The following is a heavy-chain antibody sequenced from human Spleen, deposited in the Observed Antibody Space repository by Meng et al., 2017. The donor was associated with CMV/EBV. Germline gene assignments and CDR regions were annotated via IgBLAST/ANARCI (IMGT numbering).Heavy chain of an antibody. CDR3: ARDRWNYGNPYFDY. J-gene: IGHJ4*02. CDR1: GYNVVTCG. D-gene: IGHD1-7*01. Sequence: KASGYNVVTCGISWVRQAPGQGLEWMGRISAYNGNTNYAQKLQGRVTMTTDTSTSTAYMELRSLRSDDTAVYYCARDRWNYGNPYFDYWGQGTLVTVSS. V-gene: IGHV1-18*01. CDR2: ISAYNGNT.